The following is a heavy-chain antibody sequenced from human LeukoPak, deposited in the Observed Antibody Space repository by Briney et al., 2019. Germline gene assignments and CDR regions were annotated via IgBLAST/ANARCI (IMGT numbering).Heavy chain of an antibody. Sequence: PGGSLRPSCAASGFTFSSYWMSWVRQAPGKGLEWVANIKQDGSEKYYVDSVKGRFTISRDNAKNSLYLQMNSLRAEDTAVYYCARDRGFDAFDIWGQGTMVTVSS. D-gene: IGHD3-10*01. J-gene: IGHJ3*02. CDR3: ARDRGFDAFDI. CDR1: GFTFSSYW. V-gene: IGHV3-7*01. CDR2: IKQDGSEK.